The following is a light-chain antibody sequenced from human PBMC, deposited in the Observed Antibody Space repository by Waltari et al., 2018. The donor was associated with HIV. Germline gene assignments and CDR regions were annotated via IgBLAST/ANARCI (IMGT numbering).Light chain of an antibody. CDR2: EGS. J-gene: IGKJ2*03. V-gene: IGKV3-15*01. CDR1: QRIGSY. Sequence: EIVLTQSPATLSVSPGERVTLSCRASQRIGSYLAWFQQKPGQVPTLLIYEGSVRATCIPARCSGSGSGTEFTLTIGSLQYEDCAVYFCHQYSDWPFSFGQGTKLDIK. CDR3: HQYSDWPFS.